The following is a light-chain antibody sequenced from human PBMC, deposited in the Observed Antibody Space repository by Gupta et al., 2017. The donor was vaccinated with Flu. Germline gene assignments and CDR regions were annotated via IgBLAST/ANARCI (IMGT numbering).Light chain of an antibody. CDR3: QQSETSPPT. J-gene: IGKJ1*01. CDR1: QSITTF. Sequence: DIQMTQSPSFLSASVGDRVTITCRASQSITTFLNWYQQKPGKAPELLIYAASSLQSGVPSRFSGSGSETDFTLTISRLQPEDFATYHCQQSETSPPTFGEGTKVEIK. V-gene: IGKV1-39*01. CDR2: AAS.